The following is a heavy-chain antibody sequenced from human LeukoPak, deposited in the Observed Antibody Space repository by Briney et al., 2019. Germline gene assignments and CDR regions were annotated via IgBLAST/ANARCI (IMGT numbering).Heavy chain of an antibody. Sequence: PSVTLSLTCSVSGGSISRYYWSWIRQPPGKGLEWIGDIYYNASTNYNPSLKSRVTISVDTSKNQFSLKLSSVTAADTAVYYCARHPRDGYNSPYFYYGVAVWGHGTTVTVSS. D-gene: IGHD5-24*01. CDR1: GGSISRYY. CDR3: ARHPRDGYNSPYFYYGVAV. V-gene: IGHV4-59*08. J-gene: IGHJ6*02. CDR2: IYYNAST.